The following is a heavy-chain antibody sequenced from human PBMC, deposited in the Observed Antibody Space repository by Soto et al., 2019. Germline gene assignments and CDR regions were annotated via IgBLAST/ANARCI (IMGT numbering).Heavy chain of an antibody. D-gene: IGHD2-15*01. CDR1: GYTFTSYY. Sequence: ASVKVSCKASGYTFTSYYMHWVRQAPGQGLEWMGIINPSGGSTSYAQKFQGRVTMTRDTSTSTVCMELSSLRSEDTAVYYCAREEIMGVAAKGPFDYLGQGTLVTFSS. CDR3: AREEIMGVAAKGPFDY. V-gene: IGHV1-46*01. J-gene: IGHJ4*02. CDR2: INPSGGST.